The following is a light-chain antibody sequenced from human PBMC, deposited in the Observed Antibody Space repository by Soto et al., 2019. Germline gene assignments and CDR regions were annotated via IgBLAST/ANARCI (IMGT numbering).Light chain of an antibody. CDR3: QQYSKWPIT. J-gene: IGKJ5*01. CDR1: QSLNSSY. Sequence: DIVLTQSPGTLSLSPGERATLSCRASQSLNSSYLAWYQQKPGQAPRLLFYGISTRATGIPARFSGSGSGTEFSLTISSLQSEDFAVYYCQQYSKWPITFGQGTRLEIK. V-gene: IGKV3-15*01. CDR2: GIS.